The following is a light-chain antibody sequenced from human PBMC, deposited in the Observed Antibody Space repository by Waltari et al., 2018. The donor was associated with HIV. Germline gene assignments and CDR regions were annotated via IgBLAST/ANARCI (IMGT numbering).Light chain of an antibody. Sequence: QLVLTQSPSASASLRASVKLTCTLSSGHTTYAIAWHQQQPEKGPRFLMKVNSDGSHTRGDGSPDRFSGSSSGAQRYLTISSLQSADEADYYCQTWGTGIVVFGGGTKLTVL. CDR1: SGHTTYA. J-gene: IGLJ2*01. CDR3: QTWGTGIVV. V-gene: IGLV4-69*01. CDR2: VNSDGSH.